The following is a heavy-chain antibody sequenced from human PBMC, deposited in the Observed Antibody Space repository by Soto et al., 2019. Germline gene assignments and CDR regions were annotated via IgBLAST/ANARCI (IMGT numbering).Heavy chain of an antibody. D-gene: IGHD6-13*01. CDR2: ISYDGSNK. V-gene: IGHV3-30-3*01. CDR3: ARGEAAAGGYFAY. CDR1: GFTFSSYA. Sequence: QVQLVESGGGVVQPGRSLRLSCAASGFTFSSYAMHWVRQAPGKGLEWVAVISYDGSNKYYADSVKGRFTISRNNSKNTLYLQMNSLRAEDTAVYYCARGEAAAGGYFAYWGQGTLVTVSS. J-gene: IGHJ4*02.